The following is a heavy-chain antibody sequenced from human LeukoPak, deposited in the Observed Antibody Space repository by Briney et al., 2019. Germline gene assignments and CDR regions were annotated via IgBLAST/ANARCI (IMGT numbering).Heavy chain of an antibody. CDR3: ARQLERRWFDP. D-gene: IGHD1-1*01. J-gene: IGHJ5*02. Sequence: GGSLRLSCAASGFTVSSNYMSWVRQAPGKGLESVSVIYSGGDTHYADSVKGRFTISRDNSKNTLYLQMNSLRAEDTAVYYCARQLERRWFDPWGQGTLVTVSS. CDR1: GFTVSSNY. V-gene: IGHV3-53*01. CDR2: IYSGGDT.